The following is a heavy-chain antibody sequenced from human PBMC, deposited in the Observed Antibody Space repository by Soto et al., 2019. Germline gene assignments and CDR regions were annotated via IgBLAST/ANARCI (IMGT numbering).Heavy chain of an antibody. CDR2: ISGSGGST. J-gene: IGHJ4*02. V-gene: IGHV3-23*01. CDR3: AKDPLRWLQSVVYFDY. D-gene: IGHD5-12*01. Sequence: PGESLKISCAASGFTFSNYAMSWVRQAPGKGLEWVSAISGSGGSTYYADSVKGRFTISRDNSKNTLYLQMNSLRAEDTAVYYCAKDPLRWLQSVVYFDYWGQGTLVTVSS. CDR1: GFTFSNYA.